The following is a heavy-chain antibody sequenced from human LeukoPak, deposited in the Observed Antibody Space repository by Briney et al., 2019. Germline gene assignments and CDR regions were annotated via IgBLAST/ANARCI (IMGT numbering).Heavy chain of an antibody. Sequence: GGSLRLSCAASGFTFSSYGMHWVRQAPGKGLEWVAVIWYDGSNKYYADSVKGRLTISRDNSKNTLYLQMNSLRAEDTAVYYCARVKGWTHSSGYLDYWGQGTLVTVSS. CDR3: ARVKGWTHSSGYLDY. D-gene: IGHD3-22*01. J-gene: IGHJ4*02. CDR2: IWYDGSNK. V-gene: IGHV3-33*01. CDR1: GFTFSSYG.